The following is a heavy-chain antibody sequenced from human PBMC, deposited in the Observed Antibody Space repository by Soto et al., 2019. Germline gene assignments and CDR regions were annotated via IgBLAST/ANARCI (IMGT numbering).Heavy chain of an antibody. Sequence: VGSLSRSCSASGFTFSSYAMSWVRQAPGKWLEWVSAISGSGGSTYYSDSVKGRFTISRDNSKNTLYLQLNSLRAEDTAVYYCGVDDYGSDYWGQGTLVTVSS. CDR1: GFTFSSYA. CDR3: GVDDYGSDY. J-gene: IGHJ4*02. CDR2: ISGSGGST. D-gene: IGHD4-17*01. V-gene: IGHV3-23*01.